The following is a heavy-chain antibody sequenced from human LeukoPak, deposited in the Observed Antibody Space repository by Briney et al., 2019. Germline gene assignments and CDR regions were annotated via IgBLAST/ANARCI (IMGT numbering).Heavy chain of an antibody. CDR1: GGSISSYY. CDR3: ARGDYYDSSGTYYYGMDV. J-gene: IGHJ6*02. V-gene: IGHV4-34*01. CDR2: INHSGST. D-gene: IGHD3-22*01. Sequence: SETLSLTCTVSGGSISSYYWSWIRQPPGKGLEWIGEINHSGSTNYNPSLKSRVTISVDTSKNQFSLKLSSVTAADTAVYYCARGDYYDSSGTYYYGMDVWGQGTTVTVSS.